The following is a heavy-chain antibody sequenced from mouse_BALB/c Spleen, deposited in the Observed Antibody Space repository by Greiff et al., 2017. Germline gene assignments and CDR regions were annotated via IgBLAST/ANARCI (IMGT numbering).Heavy chain of an antibody. D-gene: IGHD3-1*01. V-gene: IGHV1S81*02. CDR3: ARRGQLGQGLDY. CDR1: GYTFTSYW. CDR2: INPSNGRT. Sequence: QVQLQQPGAELVKPGASVKLSCKASGYTFTSYWMHWVKQRPGQGLEWIGEINPSNGRTNYNEMFKGKATLTVDTSSSTAYIQLSSLSSEDSAVYFCARRGQLGQGLDYWGQGTTLTVSS. J-gene: IGHJ2*01.